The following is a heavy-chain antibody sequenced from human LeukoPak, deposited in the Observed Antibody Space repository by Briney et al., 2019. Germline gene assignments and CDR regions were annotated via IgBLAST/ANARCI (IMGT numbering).Heavy chain of an antibody. Sequence: GASVKVSCKASGYTFTSYGISWVRRAPGQGLEWMGWISAYNGNTNYAQKLQGRVTMTTDTSTSTAYMELRSLRSDDTAVYYCARDPRGYSSSWFDPWGQGTLVTVSS. CDR3: ARDPRGYSSSWFDP. D-gene: IGHD6-6*01. CDR2: ISAYNGNT. V-gene: IGHV1-18*01. J-gene: IGHJ5*02. CDR1: GYTFTSYG.